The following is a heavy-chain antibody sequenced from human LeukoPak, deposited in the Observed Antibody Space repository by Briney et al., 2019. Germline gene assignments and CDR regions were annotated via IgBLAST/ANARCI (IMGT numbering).Heavy chain of an antibody. J-gene: IGHJ4*02. Sequence: ASVKVSCKTSGYTFTSYTMHWVRQAPGQRLEWMGWINAGNGNTKYSQNFQGRVTFSRDTSASTAYMELSSLRSEDTAVYYCARTIYDSSGYPLWGFDYWGQGTLVTVSS. D-gene: IGHD3-22*01. V-gene: IGHV1-3*01. CDR3: ARTIYDSSGYPLWGFDY. CDR1: GYTFTSYT. CDR2: INAGNGNT.